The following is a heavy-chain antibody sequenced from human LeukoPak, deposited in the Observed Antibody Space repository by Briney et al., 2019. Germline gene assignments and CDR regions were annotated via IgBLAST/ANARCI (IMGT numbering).Heavy chain of an antibody. CDR3: AKGLSVRYFDWPTVDRGEYFQH. D-gene: IGHD3-9*01. CDR1: GFTFSSYA. CDR2: ISGSGGST. Sequence: GGSLRLSCAASGFTFSSYAMSWVRQAPGKVLEWVSAISGSGGSTYYADSVKGRFTISRDNSKNTLYLQMNSLRAEDTAVYYCAKGLSVRYFDWPTVDRGEYFQHWGQGTLVTVSS. V-gene: IGHV3-23*01. J-gene: IGHJ1*01.